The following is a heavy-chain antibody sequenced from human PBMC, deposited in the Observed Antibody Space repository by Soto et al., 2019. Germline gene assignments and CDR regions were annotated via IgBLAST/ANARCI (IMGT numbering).Heavy chain of an antibody. V-gene: IGHV1-3*01. CDR2: INAGNGHT. J-gene: IGHJ3*01. D-gene: IGHD5-12*01. CDR3: ARDFAGGLNEAFDF. Sequence: QVQLVQSGAELKKPGASVKVSCKASGYTFTSYALHWVRQAPGQRLEWMGWINAGNGHTKYSREFRDRLTITRETSARTAYLELRSLKSADTAVFYCARDFAGGLNEAFDFWGQGTMVTVSS. CDR1: GYTFTSYA.